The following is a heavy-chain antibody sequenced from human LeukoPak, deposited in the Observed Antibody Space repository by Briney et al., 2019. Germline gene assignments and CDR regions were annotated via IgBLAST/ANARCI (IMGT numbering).Heavy chain of an antibody. D-gene: IGHD1-26*01. Sequence: SVKVSCKASGGTFSSYAISWVRQAPGQGLEWMGGIIPIFGTANYAQKFQGRVTITADESTSTAYMELGSLRSEDTAVYYCARSGSYTGGYYFDYWGQGTLVTVSS. V-gene: IGHV1-69*13. CDR2: IIPIFGTA. CDR1: GGTFSSYA. J-gene: IGHJ4*02. CDR3: ARSGSYTGGYYFDY.